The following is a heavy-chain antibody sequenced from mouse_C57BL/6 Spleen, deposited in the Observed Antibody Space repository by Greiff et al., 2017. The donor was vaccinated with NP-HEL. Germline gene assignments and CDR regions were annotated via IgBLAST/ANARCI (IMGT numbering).Heavy chain of an antibody. J-gene: IGHJ4*01. Sequence: EVKLQESGGGLVKPGGSLKLSCAASGFTFSDYGMHWVRQAPEKGLEWVAYISSGSSTIYYADTVKGRFTISRDNAKNTLFLQMTSLRSEDTAMYYCARPDYGSSYEDYAMDYWGQGTSVTVSS. CDR3: ARPDYGSSYEDYAMDY. D-gene: IGHD1-1*01. CDR2: ISSGSSTI. CDR1: GFTFSDYG. V-gene: IGHV5-17*01.